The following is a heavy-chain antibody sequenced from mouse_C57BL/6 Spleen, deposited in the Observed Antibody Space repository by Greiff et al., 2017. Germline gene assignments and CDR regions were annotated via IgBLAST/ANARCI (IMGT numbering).Heavy chain of an antibody. V-gene: IGHV1-82*01. CDR1: GYAFSSSW. J-gene: IGHJ2*01. D-gene: IGHD2-5*01. CDR2: IYPGDGDT. CDR3: AREGDYSNPFDY. Sequence: QVQLQQSGPELVKPGASVKISCKASGYAFSSSWMNWVKQRPGKGLEWIGRIYPGDGDTNYNGKFKGKATLTADKSSSTAYMQLSSLTSEDSAVYFCAREGDYSNPFDYWGQGTTLTVSS.